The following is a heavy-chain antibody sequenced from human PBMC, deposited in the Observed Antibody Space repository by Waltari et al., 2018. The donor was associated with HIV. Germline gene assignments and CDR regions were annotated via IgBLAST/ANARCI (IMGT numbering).Heavy chain of an antibody. CDR3: ATTHGSGDYDNDFDY. CDR1: GFTFSLFC. D-gene: IGHD3-10*01. CDR2: INQAGTER. Sequence: EVRLVESGGGWVQPGGSLTLTCETYGFTFSLFCLRWFRQAPGKGLEGVANINQAGTERHYVDSVRGRFTISRDNGKRSSFLQMNSLTVEDTAVYYCATTHGSGDYDNDFDYWGQGTLV. J-gene: IGHJ4*02. V-gene: IGHV3-7*01.